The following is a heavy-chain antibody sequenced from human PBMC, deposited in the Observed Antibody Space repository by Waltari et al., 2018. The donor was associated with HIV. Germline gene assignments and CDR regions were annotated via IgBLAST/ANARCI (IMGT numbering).Heavy chain of an antibody. CDR2: ISGSGGST. D-gene: IGHD2-15*01. J-gene: IGHJ4*02. CDR3: AKDLYCSGGNCYSRVLDS. Sequence: EVQVVESGGGLVQPGGSLRLSCAAPGFTFSKYALSWVRQAPGKGLEWVAAISGSGGSTHYADSVKGRFTISRDSSKNTLDLQMNSLRAEDTAVYFCAKDLYCSGGNCYSRVLDSWGQGTLVTVSS. V-gene: IGHV3-23*04. CDR1: GFTFSKYA.